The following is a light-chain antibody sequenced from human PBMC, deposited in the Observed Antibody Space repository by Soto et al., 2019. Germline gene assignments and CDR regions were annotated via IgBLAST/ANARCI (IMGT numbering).Light chain of an antibody. Sequence: QSALTHPASVSGSPGQSITSCCTGASRDVGGYKYVSWYQHHPGKAPKLMIYDVSNRPSGVSNRFSGSKSGNTASLTISGFQADDEADYYCSSYSRSGTGVFGSGA. CDR2: DVS. J-gene: IGLJ1*01. V-gene: IGLV2-14*03. CDR3: SSYSRSGTGV. CDR1: SRDVGGYKY.